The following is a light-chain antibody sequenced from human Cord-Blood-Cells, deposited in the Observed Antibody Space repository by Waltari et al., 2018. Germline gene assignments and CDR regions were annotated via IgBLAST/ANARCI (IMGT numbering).Light chain of an antibody. J-gene: IGLJ2*01. CDR1: SSNIGSNT. Sequence: QSVLTQPPSASGTPGQRVTISCSGSSSNIGSNTVNWYQQLPGTAPKLLSYSNNQLPSGVPDRFSGSKSGTSASLAISGLQSEDEADYYCAAWDDSLNGVVFGGGTKLTVL. CDR2: SNN. V-gene: IGLV1-44*01. CDR3: AAWDDSLNGVV.